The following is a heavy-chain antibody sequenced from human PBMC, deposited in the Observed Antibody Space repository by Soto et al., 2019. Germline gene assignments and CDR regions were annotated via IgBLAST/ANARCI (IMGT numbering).Heavy chain of an antibody. Sequence: EVQLVESGGDLIQPGGSLRLSCAASGFTVSSNYMSWVRQAPGKGLEWVSVIYSGGNTYYADSVKGRFSISRDNSKNTLYLQMNSLRAEDTAVYYCAKDRDYYDSSGSIDAFDIWGQGTMVTVSS. CDR2: IYSGGNT. CDR1: GFTVSSNY. J-gene: IGHJ3*02. V-gene: IGHV3-66*03. CDR3: AKDRDYYDSSGSIDAFDI. D-gene: IGHD3-22*01.